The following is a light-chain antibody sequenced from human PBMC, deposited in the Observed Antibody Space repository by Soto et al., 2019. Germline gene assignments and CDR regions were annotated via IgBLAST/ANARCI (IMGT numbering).Light chain of an antibody. CDR1: QNVGTYY. V-gene: IGKV3-20*01. J-gene: IGKJ1*01. CDR2: GSS. CDR3: QQYALSPWT. Sequence: EIVMTQSPATLSVSPGARATLSCRASQNVGTYYLAWHQQKPGQAPRLLIYGSSVRATGVPDRFSGSGSGTDVTITIGGLEPEDCEVYDCQQYALSPWTFGQGTKVDIK.